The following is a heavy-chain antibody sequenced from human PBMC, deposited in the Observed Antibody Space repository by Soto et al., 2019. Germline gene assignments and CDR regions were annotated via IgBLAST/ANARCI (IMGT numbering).Heavy chain of an antibody. D-gene: IGHD3-3*01. CDR3: ARSSGGNFGIIIEGSNGFDP. CDR2: IDPSGGST. J-gene: IGHJ5*02. CDR1: GYTFISYY. V-gene: IGHV1-46*01. Sequence: GASVKVSCKASGYTFISYYMHWVRQAPGQGLEWMGIIDPSGGSTSYAQKFQGRVTMTSDTSRSTVYMELSSLRSEDTAVYYCARSSGGNFGIIIEGSNGFDPWGQGTLVTVSS.